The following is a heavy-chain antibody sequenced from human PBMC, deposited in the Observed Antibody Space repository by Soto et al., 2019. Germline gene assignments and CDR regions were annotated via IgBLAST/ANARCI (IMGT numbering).Heavy chain of an antibody. Sequence: ESGGGVVQPGRSLRLSCAASGFTFSSYGMHWVRQAPGKGLEWVAVISYDGSNKYYADSVKGRFTISRDNSKNTLYLQMNSLRAEDTAVYYCAKWGGSYHFDYWGQGTLVTVSS. V-gene: IGHV3-30*18. CDR1: GFTFSSYG. D-gene: IGHD1-26*01. CDR3: AKWGGSYHFDY. CDR2: ISYDGSNK. J-gene: IGHJ4*02.